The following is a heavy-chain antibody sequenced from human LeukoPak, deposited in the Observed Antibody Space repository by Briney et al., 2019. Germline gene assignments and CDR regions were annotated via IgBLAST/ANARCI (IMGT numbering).Heavy chain of an antibody. V-gene: IGHV4-4*09. CDR1: GSISGYY. CDR2: IYTSGST. J-gene: IGHJ3*02. D-gene: IGHD2-2*01. Sequence: SETLSLTCTVSGSISGYYWSWIRQPPGKGLEGIGDIYTSGSTNYNPSLESRVTISVDTSKNQFSLDLSSVTAADTAVYYCARQKCTSTSCLTKNAFDIWGQGTMVTVSS. CDR3: ARQKCTSTSCLTKNAFDI.